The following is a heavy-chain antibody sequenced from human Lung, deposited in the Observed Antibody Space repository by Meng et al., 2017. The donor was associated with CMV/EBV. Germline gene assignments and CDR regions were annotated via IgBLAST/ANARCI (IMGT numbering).Heavy chain of an antibody. Sequence: SGVSIRSADYSWCWILQPPGKGLEWVGYIFYNGSTSYNPSLKSRLSISMDTSKNQFSLKLRSLTAADTAIYYCVREILAPINYYFDSWGQGTLVTVSS. J-gene: IGHJ4*02. CDR3: VREILAPINYYFDS. CDR2: IFYNGST. V-gene: IGHV4-30-4*01. D-gene: IGHD3-10*01. CDR1: GVSIRSADYS.